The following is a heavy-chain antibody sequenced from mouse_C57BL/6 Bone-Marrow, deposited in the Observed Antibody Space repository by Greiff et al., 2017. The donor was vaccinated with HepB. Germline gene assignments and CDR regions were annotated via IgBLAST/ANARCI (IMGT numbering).Heavy chain of an antibody. CDR1: GFTFSDFY. J-gene: IGHJ3*01. CDR2: SRNKANDYTT. Sequence: EVKLVESGGGLVQSGRSLRLSCATSGFTFSDFYMEWVRQAPGKGLEWIAASRNKANDYTTEYSASVKGRFIVSRYTSQSILYLQMNALRAEDTAIYYCARDLAGGAYWGQGTLVTVSA. CDR3: ARDLAGGAY. V-gene: IGHV7-1*01.